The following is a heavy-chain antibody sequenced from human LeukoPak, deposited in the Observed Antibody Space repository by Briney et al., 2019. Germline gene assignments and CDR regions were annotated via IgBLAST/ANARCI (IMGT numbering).Heavy chain of an antibody. J-gene: IGHJ4*02. CDR2: ISGSGGST. CDR3: AREAVDSTRGDY. CDR1: GFMFSSYA. V-gene: IGHV3-23*01. D-gene: IGHD3-9*01. Sequence: GGSLRLSCAASGFMFSSYAMSWVRQAPGKGLEWVSTISGSGGSTYYADSVKGRFTISRDNSKNTLYLQMNSLRAEDTAVYHCAREAVDSTRGDYWGQETLVTVSS.